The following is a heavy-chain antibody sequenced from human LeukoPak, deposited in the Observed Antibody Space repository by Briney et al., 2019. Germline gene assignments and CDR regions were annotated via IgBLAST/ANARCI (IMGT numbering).Heavy chain of an antibody. CDR3: AKTWRGSSWSFDY. D-gene: IGHD6-13*01. CDR1: GFTFSDYN. Sequence: GGSLRLSCAASGFTFSDYNMRWIRQAPGKGLEWVSSISRSGSTKYYADSVKGRFTLSRDNSKNTLDLQMNSLRAEDTAVYYCAKTWRGSSWSFDYWGQGTLVTVSS. CDR2: ISRSGSTK. V-gene: IGHV3-11*01. J-gene: IGHJ4*02.